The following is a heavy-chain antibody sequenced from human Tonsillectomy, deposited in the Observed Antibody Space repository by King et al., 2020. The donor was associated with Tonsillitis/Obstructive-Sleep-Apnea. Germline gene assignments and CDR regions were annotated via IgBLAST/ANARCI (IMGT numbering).Heavy chain of an antibody. CDR3: ARGGEGYCGSHSCSTHHWFDP. CDR2: IYYSGST. V-gene: IGHV4-59*01. CDR1: GGSISSYY. J-gene: IGHJ5*02. D-gene: IGHD2-2*02. Sequence: VQLQESGPGLVKPSETLSLTCTVSGGSISSYYWSWIRQPPGKGLEWIGYIYYSGSTNYNPSLKSRATISVDTSKNQFSLKLSYVTAADTAVYYCARGGEGYCGSHSCSTHHWFDPGGQGTLVTVSA.